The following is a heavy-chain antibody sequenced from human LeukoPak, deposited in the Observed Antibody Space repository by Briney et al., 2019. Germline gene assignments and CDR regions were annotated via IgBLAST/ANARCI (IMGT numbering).Heavy chain of an antibody. J-gene: IGHJ4*02. Sequence: GGSLRLSCAASGFTLSSYAMSWVRQAPGKGLEWVSAISVSGNTYHADSVKGRFTISRDSSKNTLYLQMNRLRAEDAAVYYCANAPVTTCSGAYCYPFDYWGQGTLVTVSS. CDR1: GFTLSSYA. CDR2: ISVSGNT. CDR3: ANAPVTTCSGAYCYPFDY. D-gene: IGHD2-21*01. V-gene: IGHV3-23*01.